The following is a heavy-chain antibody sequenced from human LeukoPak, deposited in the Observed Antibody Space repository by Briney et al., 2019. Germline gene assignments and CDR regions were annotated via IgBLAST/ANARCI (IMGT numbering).Heavy chain of an antibody. CDR1: GGSISSYY. CDR3: ARHLSPAAYFDY. J-gene: IGHJ4*02. V-gene: IGHV4-59*08. D-gene: IGHD2-2*01. CDR2: ICYSGST. Sequence: SETLSLTCTVTGGSISSYYWSWIRQPPGKGLEWIGYICYSGSTNYNPSLKSRVTISVDTSKNQFSLKLSSVTAADTAVYYCARHLSPAAYFDYWGQGTLVTVSS.